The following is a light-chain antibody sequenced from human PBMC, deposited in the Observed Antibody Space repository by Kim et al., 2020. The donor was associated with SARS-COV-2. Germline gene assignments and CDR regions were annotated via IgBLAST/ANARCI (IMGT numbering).Light chain of an antibody. CDR2: EIS. Sequence: GTVTLPCGSSTGAGTSGHYPYWFQQKPGQAPRTLIYEISNRHSWVPARFSGSLLGGKAALTLSGAQPEDEAEYYCLLSYSGARIFGGGTQLTVL. J-gene: IGLJ2*01. CDR1: TGAGTSGHY. CDR3: LLSYSGARI. V-gene: IGLV7-46*01.